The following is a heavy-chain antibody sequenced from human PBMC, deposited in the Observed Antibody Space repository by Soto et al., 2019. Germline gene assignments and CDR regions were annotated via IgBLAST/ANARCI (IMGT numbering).Heavy chain of an antibody. CDR2: TYYRSKWYN. CDR3: ARVGRSSSWQRYGMDV. V-gene: IGHV6-1*01. Sequence: SQTLSLTCAISGDSVSSNSAAWNWIRQSPSRGLEWLGRTYYRSKWYNDYAVSVKSRITINPDTSKNQFSLQLNSVTPEDTAVYYCARVGRSSSWQRYGMDVWGQGTTVTVSS. CDR1: GDSVSSNSAA. D-gene: IGHD6-13*01. J-gene: IGHJ6*02.